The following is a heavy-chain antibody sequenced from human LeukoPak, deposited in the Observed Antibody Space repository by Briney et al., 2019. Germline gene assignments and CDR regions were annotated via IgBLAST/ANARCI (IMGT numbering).Heavy chain of an antibody. D-gene: IGHD3-10*01. CDR1: GFTFYSYW. CDR2: IKQEGSAK. Sequence: VSLRLSCAASGFTFYSYWMGWVRQAPGNGLERVAHIKQEGSAKYYVAWVTGRLPISTDNAQTSLYLQMNSLRAEDTAVYYCARARGYIDYWGQGTLVTVSS. V-gene: IGHV3-7*01. J-gene: IGHJ4*02. CDR3: ARARGYIDY.